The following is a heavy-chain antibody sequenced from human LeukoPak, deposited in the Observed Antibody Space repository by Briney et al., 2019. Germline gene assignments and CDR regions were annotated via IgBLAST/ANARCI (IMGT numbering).Heavy chain of an antibody. Sequence: PGGSLRLSCAASGFTFSSYAMHWVRQAPGKGLEWVAVISYDGSNKYYADSVKGRFTISRDNSKNTLYLQMNSLRAEDTAVYYCARDVYSNYYFDYWGQGTLVTVSS. D-gene: IGHD4-11*01. CDR3: ARDVYSNYYFDY. J-gene: IGHJ4*02. CDR1: GFTFSSYA. CDR2: ISYDGSNK. V-gene: IGHV3-30-3*01.